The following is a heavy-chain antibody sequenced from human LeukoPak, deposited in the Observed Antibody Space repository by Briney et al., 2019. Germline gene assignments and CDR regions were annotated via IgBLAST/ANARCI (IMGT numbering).Heavy chain of an antibody. J-gene: IGHJ6*03. CDR3: ARDGITIFGVVITEDYYMDV. CDR2: ISSSSSYI. Sequence: GGSLRLSCAASGFTFSSYSMNWVRQAPGKGLEWVSSISSSSSYIYYADSVKGRFTISRDNAKNSLYLQMNSLRAEDTAVYYCARDGITIFGVVITEDYYMDVWGKGTTVTVSS. V-gene: IGHV3-21*01. D-gene: IGHD3-3*01. CDR1: GFTFSSYS.